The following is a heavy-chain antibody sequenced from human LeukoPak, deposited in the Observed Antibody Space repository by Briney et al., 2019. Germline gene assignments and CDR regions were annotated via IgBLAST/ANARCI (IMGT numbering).Heavy chain of an antibody. D-gene: IGHD6-13*01. V-gene: IGHV1-8*03. CDR3: ARVDMRAGYSSLYFDY. CDR1: GYTFTSYD. J-gene: IGHJ4*02. CDR2: MNPNSGNT. Sequence: ASVKVSCKASGYTFTSYDINWVRQATGQGLEWMGWMNPNSGNTGFAQKFQGRVTITRNTSISTAYMELSSLRSEDTAVYYCARVDMRAGYSSLYFDYWGQGTLVTVSS.